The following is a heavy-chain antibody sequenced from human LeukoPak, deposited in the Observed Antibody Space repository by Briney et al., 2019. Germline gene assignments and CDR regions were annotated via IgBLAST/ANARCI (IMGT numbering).Heavy chain of an antibody. CDR3: VRRPGGEWLVARPFDY. Sequence: SGGSLRLSCAASGFTFSSNGMSWVRQAPGKGLEWVANIWHDGSAKYYVDSVKGRFIISRDNAKNSLFLQMTSLRAEDTAIYYCVRRPGGEWLVARPFDYWGQGTLVTVSS. CDR2: IWHDGSAK. D-gene: IGHD6-19*01. V-gene: IGHV3-7*03. J-gene: IGHJ4*02. CDR1: GFTFSSNG.